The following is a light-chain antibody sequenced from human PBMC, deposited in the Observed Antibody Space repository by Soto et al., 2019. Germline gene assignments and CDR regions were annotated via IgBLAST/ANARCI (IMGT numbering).Light chain of an antibody. CDR2: AAS. J-gene: IGKJ1*01. V-gene: IGKV1-12*01. Sequence: DIQMTQSPSSVSAAVGDRVTITCRASQGISSWLAWYQQKPGKAPKLLIYAASTLQSGVPSRLSGSGSGTEFSPTIGAVQPDECGTHYRQHNNTDSEAFGQGTKV. CDR1: QGISSW. CDR3: QHNNTDSEA.